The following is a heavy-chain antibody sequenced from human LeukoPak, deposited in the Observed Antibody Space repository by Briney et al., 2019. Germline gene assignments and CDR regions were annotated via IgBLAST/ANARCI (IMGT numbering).Heavy chain of an antibody. V-gene: IGHV3-23*01. Sequence: PGGSVRLSCVASGFIFRNYAMSWVRQAPGEGLEWVSGISDNGGGTYYADSVKGRFTISRDNSKNMLYLQMNSLRAEDTAVYYCAKLSSSSSCTYWGQGTLVTVSS. CDR2: ISDNGGGT. CDR1: GFIFRNYA. CDR3: AKLSSSSSCTY. J-gene: IGHJ4*02. D-gene: IGHD6-13*01.